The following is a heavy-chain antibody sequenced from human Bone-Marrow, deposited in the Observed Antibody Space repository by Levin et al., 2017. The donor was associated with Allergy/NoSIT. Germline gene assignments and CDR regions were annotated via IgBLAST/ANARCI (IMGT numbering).Heavy chain of an antibody. Sequence: GGSLRLSCAASGFTVSSNYMSWVRQAPGKGLEWVSVIYSGGSTYYADSVKGRFTISRDNSKNTLYLQMNSLRAEDTAVYYCASLRYSSGWYRFDYWGQGTLVTVSS. V-gene: IGHV3-66*01. J-gene: IGHJ4*02. CDR2: IYSGGST. CDR1: GFTVSSNY. CDR3: ASLRYSSGWYRFDY. D-gene: IGHD6-19*01.